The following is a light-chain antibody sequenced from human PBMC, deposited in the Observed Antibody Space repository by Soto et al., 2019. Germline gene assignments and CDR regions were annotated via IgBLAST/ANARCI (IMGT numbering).Light chain of an antibody. CDR3: QQFDSLPLT. Sequence: DIQMTQSPSSLSASVGDRVTITCQASKDISTHLTWCQQKPGKAPKLLIYDVSILETGVPSRFSGSGSGTHFTFSISSLQPEDIATYYCQQFDSLPLTFGGGTRVEIK. CDR1: KDISTH. V-gene: IGKV1-33*01. CDR2: DVS. J-gene: IGKJ4*01.